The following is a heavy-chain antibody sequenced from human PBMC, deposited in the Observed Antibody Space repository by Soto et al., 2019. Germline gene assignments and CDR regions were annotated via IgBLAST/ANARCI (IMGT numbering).Heavy chain of an antibody. CDR2: ISAYNGNT. D-gene: IGHD6-19*01. Sequence: ASVKVSCKASGYTFTSYGISWVRQAPGQGLEWMGWISAYNGNTNYAQKLQGRVTMTTDTSTSTAYMELRSLRSDDTAVYYCARVIKIGVADNSSVFAYWGRGTLVTGSS. V-gene: IGHV1-18*01. CDR3: ARVIKIGVADNSSVFAY. J-gene: IGHJ4*02. CDR1: GYTFTSYG.